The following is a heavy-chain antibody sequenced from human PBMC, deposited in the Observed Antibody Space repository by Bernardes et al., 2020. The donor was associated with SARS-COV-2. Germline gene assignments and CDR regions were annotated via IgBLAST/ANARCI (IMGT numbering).Heavy chain of an antibody. D-gene: IGHD1-26*01. CDR1: GGSVSSGSDF. J-gene: IGHJ4*02. CDR2: FYDSGSP. CDR3: AYGLSGYSFDY. Sequence: SETLSLTCTVSGGSVSSGSDFWSWIRQTPGKGLEWIASFYDSGSPNYNPSLRSRVTISVDGPKNQFSLKLSSVTAADTAVYYCAYGLSGYSFDYWGQGTLVTVSS. V-gene: IGHV4-61*01.